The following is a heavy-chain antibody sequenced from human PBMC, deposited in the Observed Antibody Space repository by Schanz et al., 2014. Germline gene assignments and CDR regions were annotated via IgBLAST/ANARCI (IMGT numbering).Heavy chain of an antibody. J-gene: IGHJ6*02. CDR1: GYIFSSYA. CDR3: ARARYGLDV. V-gene: IGHV7-4-1*02. CDR2: INPTTGNP. Sequence: QLVQSGSEFRKPGASVKVSCKASGYIFSSYAIHWVRQAPGQGLEWMGGINPTTGNPGYAQGFTGRFVFSFDTSVSTAYLQISGLKAEDTAVYYCARARYGLDVWGQGTTVTVSS.